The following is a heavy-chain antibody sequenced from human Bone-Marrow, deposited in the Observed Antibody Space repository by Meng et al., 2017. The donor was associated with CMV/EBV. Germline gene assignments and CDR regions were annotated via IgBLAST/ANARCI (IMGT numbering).Heavy chain of an antibody. V-gene: IGHV3-11*06. CDR3: ARFEVGVKTFDY. CDR2: ISSSSSYI. J-gene: IGHJ4*02. Sequence: GESLKISCAASGFTFSDYYMSWIRQAPGKGLEWVSSISSSSSYIYYADSVKGRFTISRDNAKNSLYLQMNSLRAEDTAVYYCARFEVGVKTFDYLGQGTLVTVSS. CDR1: GFTFSDYY. D-gene: IGHD1-26*01.